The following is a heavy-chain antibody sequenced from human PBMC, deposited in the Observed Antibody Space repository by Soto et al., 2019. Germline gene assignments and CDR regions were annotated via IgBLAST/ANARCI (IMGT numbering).Heavy chain of an antibody. D-gene: IGHD2-21*01. CDR3: ARDRRYGGDNWFDP. Sequence: PGGSLRLSCAASGFTFSDYYMSWIRQAPGKGLEWVSYISSSGSTIYYADSVKGRFTISRDNAKNSLYLQMNSLRAEDTAVYYCARDRRYGGDNWFDPWGQGTLVTVSS. J-gene: IGHJ5*02. V-gene: IGHV3-11*01. CDR1: GFTFSDYY. CDR2: ISSSGSTI.